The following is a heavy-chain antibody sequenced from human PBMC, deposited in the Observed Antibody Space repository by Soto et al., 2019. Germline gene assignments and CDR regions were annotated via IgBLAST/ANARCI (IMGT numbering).Heavy chain of an antibody. V-gene: IGHV3-21*01. D-gene: IGHD3-16*01. J-gene: IGHJ4*02. Sequence: PAGSLRLSCAASGFTLSSYSMNWVRQAPGKGLEWVSSSSSSSTYIYYADSVKGRFTISRDNAKNSVYLQMNSLRAEDTAVYYCAREALGVPDTIHFESWGPGTVVT. CDR1: GFTLSSYS. CDR3: AREALGVPDTIHFES. CDR2: SSSSSTYI.